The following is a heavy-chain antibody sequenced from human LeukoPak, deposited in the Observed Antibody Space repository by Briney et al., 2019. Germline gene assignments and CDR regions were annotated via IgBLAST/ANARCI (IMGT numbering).Heavy chain of an antibody. CDR2: ISAYSGNT. J-gene: IGHJ3*02. CDR1: GYTFISYG. V-gene: IGHV1-18*01. D-gene: IGHD6-13*01. CDR3: ARESSPGAFDI. Sequence: ASVKVSCKASGYTFISYGISWVRQAPGQGLEWMGWISAYSGNTNYAQELQGRVTMTTDTSTSTAYMELRSLRSDDTAVYYCARESSPGAFDIWGQGTMVTVSS.